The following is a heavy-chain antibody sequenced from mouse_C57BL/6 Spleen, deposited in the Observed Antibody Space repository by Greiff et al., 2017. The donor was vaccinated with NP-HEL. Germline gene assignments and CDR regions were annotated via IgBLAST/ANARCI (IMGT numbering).Heavy chain of an antibody. D-gene: IGHD1-1*01. Sequence: QVQLQQSGPELVKPGASVKISCKASGYAFSSSWMNWVKQRPGKGLEWIGRIYPGDGDTNYNGKFKGKATLTADKSSSTAYMQLSSLTSEDSAVYFCARWSTTVVPFDYWGQGTTLTVSS. V-gene: IGHV1-82*01. J-gene: IGHJ2*01. CDR3: ARWSTTVVPFDY. CDR2: IYPGDGDT. CDR1: GYAFSSSW.